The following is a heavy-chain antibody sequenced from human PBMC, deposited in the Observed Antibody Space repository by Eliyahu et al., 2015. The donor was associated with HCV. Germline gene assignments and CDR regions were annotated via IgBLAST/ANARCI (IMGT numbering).Heavy chain of an antibody. CDR2: AYSTGST. J-gene: IGHJ4*02. CDR3: MSRWNFYQDY. V-gene: IGHV4-31*03. Sequence: QLQLHESGPGRVQPSQTLSLTCSVSGVSVRTGGYYWAWVRQHPGKGLEWMGTAYSTGSTYFNPSLEGRLSISLDTSDNQFSLTVHSVTAADTAVYYCMSRWNFYQDYWGQGTLVTVAS. CDR1: GVSVRTGGYY. D-gene: IGHD2/OR15-2a*01.